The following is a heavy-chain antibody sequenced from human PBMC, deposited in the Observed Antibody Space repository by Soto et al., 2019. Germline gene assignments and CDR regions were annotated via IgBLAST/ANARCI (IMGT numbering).Heavy chain of an antibody. D-gene: IGHD4-17*01. J-gene: IGHJ6*02. CDR2: INAGNGNT. CDR1: GYALSSNA. CDR3: AREGGSDYEGYSGMDV. Sequence: ASGNVSCKASGYALSSNAMRWVRQAHGQRLEWMGWINAGNGNTKYSQKFQGRVTITRDTSASTAYMELSSLRSEDTAAYYCAREGGSDYEGYSGMDVWGQGTTVTV. V-gene: IGHV1-3*01.